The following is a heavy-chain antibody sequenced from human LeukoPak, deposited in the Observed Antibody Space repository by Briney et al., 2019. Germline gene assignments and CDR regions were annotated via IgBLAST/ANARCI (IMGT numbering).Heavy chain of an antibody. CDR1: GFTFSSYW. D-gene: IGHD3-10*01. Sequence: GSLRLSCAASGFTFSSYWMTWVRQAPGKGLEWVANIKQDGSEKYYLDSVKGRFTISRDNAKNSLYLQMNSLRAEDTAVYYCAREGLYKIGLDVWGQGTTVTVSS. CDR2: IKQDGSEK. J-gene: IGHJ6*02. CDR3: AREGLYKIGLDV. V-gene: IGHV3-7*01.